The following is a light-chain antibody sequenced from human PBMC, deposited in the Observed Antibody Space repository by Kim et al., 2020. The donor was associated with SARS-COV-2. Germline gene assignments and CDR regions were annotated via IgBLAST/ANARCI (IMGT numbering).Light chain of an antibody. J-gene: IGKJ4*01. Sequence: ETVLTQSPATLSLSPGERATLSCRASQSVGNNYLAWYQHKPGQAPRLLIYDASNRATGIPARFSGSGSGTDFSLTISSLEPEDFAVYYCQQRNNWPLTFGGGTKVDIK. CDR3: QQRNNWPLT. CDR1: QSVGNNY. CDR2: DAS. V-gene: IGKV3-11*01.